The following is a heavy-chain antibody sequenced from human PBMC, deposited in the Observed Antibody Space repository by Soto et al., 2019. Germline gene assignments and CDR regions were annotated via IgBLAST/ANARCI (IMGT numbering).Heavy chain of an antibody. Sequence: SLRLSCAASGFTFSSYSMNWVRQAPGKGLEWVSYISSSSSTIYYADSVKGRFTISRDNAKNSLYLQMNSLRDEDTAVYYCARAAGYSGYDFYYGMDVWGQGTTVTVSS. CDR3: ARAAGYSGYDFYYGMDV. J-gene: IGHJ6*02. CDR1: GFTFSSYS. D-gene: IGHD5-12*01. CDR2: ISSSSSTI. V-gene: IGHV3-48*02.